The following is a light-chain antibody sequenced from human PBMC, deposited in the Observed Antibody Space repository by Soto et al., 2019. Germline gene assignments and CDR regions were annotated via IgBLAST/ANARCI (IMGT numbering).Light chain of an antibody. V-gene: IGKV1-5*03. CDR1: QSISNW. CDR2: KAS. Sequence: DIQMTQSPSTLPASVGDRVTITCRASQSISNWLAWYQQKPGKAPKLLIYKASSLQSGVPSRFSGSGSGTEFTLTISSLQPDDFATYYCQHYNSYWGTFGQGTKVDIK. J-gene: IGKJ1*01. CDR3: QHYNSYWGT.